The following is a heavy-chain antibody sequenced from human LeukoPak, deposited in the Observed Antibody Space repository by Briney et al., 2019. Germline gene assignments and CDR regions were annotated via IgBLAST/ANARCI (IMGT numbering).Heavy chain of an antibody. V-gene: IGHV3-48*03. D-gene: IGHD5-18*01. CDR3: ARTPGIQYRYYYYMDV. CDR1: GFTFSSYE. CDR2: ISSSGSTI. J-gene: IGHJ6*03. Sequence: GGSLRLSCTASGFTFSSYEMNWVRQAPGKGLEWVSYISSSGSTIYYADSVKGRFTISRDNAKNSLYLQMNRLRAEDTAVYYCARTPGIQYRYYYYMDVWGKGTTVTVSS.